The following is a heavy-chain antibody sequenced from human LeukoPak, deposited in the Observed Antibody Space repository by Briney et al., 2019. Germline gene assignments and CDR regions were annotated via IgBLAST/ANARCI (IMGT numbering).Heavy chain of an antibody. V-gene: IGHV3-7*03. CDR3: ARDPYCSGGSCYSGV. D-gene: IGHD2-15*01. CDR1: GFTFSSFW. J-gene: IGHJ6*02. Sequence: GGSLRLSCAASGFTFSSFWMCWVRQAPGRGLEWVANINQDGSEKYYVDSVQGRFTISRDNSKNTLYLQMNSLRAEDTAVYYCARDPYCSGGSCYSGVWGQGTTVTVSS. CDR2: INQDGSEK.